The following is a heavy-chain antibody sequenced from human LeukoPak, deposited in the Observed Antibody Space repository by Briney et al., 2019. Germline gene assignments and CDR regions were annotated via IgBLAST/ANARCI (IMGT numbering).Heavy chain of an antibody. CDR3: ARRTGSYWYFDP. V-gene: IGHV4-59*08. D-gene: IGHD3-10*01. CDR2: IYYSGST. Sequence: SETLSLTCTVSGGSISSYYWSWIRQPPGKGLEWIGYIYYSGSTNYNPSLKSRVTISVDTSKNQFSLKLSSVTAADTTVYYCARRTGSYWYFDPWGRGTLVTVSS. J-gene: IGHJ2*01. CDR1: GGSISSYY.